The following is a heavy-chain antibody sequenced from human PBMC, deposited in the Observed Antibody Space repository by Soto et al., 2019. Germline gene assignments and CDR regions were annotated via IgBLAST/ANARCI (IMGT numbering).Heavy chain of an antibody. V-gene: IGHV1-69*13. D-gene: IGHD1-1*01. J-gene: IGHJ4*02. CDR1: GGTFTDYA. CDR2: IIPIFRSS. CDR3: AKDVGFQQHLLVSVL. Sequence: VKVSCKASGGTFTDYAFSWVRQAPGQGLEWMGGIIPIFRSSNFAQKFQGRLTIFADASAGTAYMELSSLRSDDTAIYYCAKDVGFQQHLLVSVLWGQGTLVTVST.